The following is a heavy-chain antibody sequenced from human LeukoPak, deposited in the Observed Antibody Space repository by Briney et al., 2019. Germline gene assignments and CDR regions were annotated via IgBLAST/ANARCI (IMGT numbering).Heavy chain of an antibody. Sequence: GASVKVSCKASGYTFSSYWMTWVCQAPGKGLEWVANINKDGGEKYYVDSVKGRFTISRDNAKNSLYLQMNSLRADDTAVYYCVKDSPPRYSGSPPAYWGQGTLVTVSS. CDR1: GYTFSSYW. CDR2: INKDGGEK. V-gene: IGHV3-7*03. CDR3: VKDSPPRYSGSPPAY. J-gene: IGHJ4*02. D-gene: IGHD1-26*01.